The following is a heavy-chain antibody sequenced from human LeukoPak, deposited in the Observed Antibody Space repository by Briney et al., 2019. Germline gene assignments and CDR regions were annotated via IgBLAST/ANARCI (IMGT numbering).Heavy chain of an antibody. D-gene: IGHD3-16*01. CDR1: GFTFNDYV. CDR2: ISYDGYDK. CDR3: ARELNGYGYYFFDY. Sequence: GGSLRLSCAASGFTFNDYVMYWVRQTPGKGLEWVTLISYDGYDKSCADSVRGRFTISRDNSKNSLYLQMNGLGAEDTAVYYCARELNGYGYYFFDYWGPGTLVTVSS. J-gene: IGHJ4*02. V-gene: IGHV3-30-3*01.